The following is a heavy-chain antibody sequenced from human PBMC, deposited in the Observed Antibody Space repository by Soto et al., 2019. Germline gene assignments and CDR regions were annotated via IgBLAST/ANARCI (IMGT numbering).Heavy chain of an antibody. CDR2: IWYDGSNK. V-gene: IGHV3-33*01. CDR3: ARDQYYYDSSGSDDAFDI. D-gene: IGHD3-22*01. CDR1: GLTFNSYG. J-gene: IGHJ3*02. Sequence: QVQLVESGGGVVQPGRFLRVSCAASGLTFNSYGMHWVRQAPGKGLEWVAVIWYDGSNKYYADSVKGRFTISRDNSKNTLYLQMNSLRAEDTAVYYCARDQYYYDSSGSDDAFDIWGQGTMVTVSS.